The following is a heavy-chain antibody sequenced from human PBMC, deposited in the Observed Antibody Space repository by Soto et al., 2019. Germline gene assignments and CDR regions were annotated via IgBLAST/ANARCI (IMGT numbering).Heavy chain of an antibody. V-gene: IGHV3-21*04. CDR3: AKVPTGEMGTVFQAFDI. J-gene: IGHJ3*02. Sequence: GGSLRLSCAASGFTFSSYSMNWVRQAPGKGLEWVSSISSSSSYIYYADSVKGRFTISRDNAKNSLSLQMNGLRAEDTAAYYCAKVPTGEMGTVFQAFDIWGQGTMVTVSS. CDR2: ISSSSSYI. CDR1: GFTFSSYS. D-gene: IGHD1-1*01.